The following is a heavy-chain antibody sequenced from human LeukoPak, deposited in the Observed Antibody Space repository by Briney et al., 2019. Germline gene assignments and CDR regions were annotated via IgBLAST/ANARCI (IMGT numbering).Heavy chain of an antibody. V-gene: IGHV4-38-2*01. Sequence: SETLSLTCAVSGYSISRGYYWGWIRQPPGKGLEWIGSIYHSGSTYYNPSLKSRVTISVDTSKNQFSLKLSSGTAADTAVYYCARSPGITVIVVFNYWGQGTLVTVSS. CDR3: ARSPGITVIVVFNY. CDR1: GYSISRGYY. CDR2: IYHSGST. J-gene: IGHJ4*02. D-gene: IGHD3-22*01.